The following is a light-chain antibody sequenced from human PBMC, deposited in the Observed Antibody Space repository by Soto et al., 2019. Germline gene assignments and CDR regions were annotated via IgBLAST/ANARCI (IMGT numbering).Light chain of an antibody. Sequence: DIQMTQSPSSVSASVGDRVTITCRASQGITNWLAWYQQKPGKAPKLLIYAASGLPSGVPSRFSGSGSGTDFTLTISSLQPEDFAVYYCQQYNNWPPWTFGQGTKVDIK. CDR2: AAS. V-gene: IGKV1-12*01. CDR3: QQYNNWPPWT. CDR1: QGITNW. J-gene: IGKJ1*01.